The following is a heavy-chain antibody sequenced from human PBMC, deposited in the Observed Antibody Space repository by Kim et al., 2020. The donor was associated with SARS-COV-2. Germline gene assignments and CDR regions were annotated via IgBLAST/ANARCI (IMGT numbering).Heavy chain of an antibody. Sequence: DSVKGRFPISGDNSKNTLYLQMNSLRAADTAVYYCAKQGYSDGYPINYLDYWGQGTMVTVSS. D-gene: IGHD5-18*01. CDR3: AKQGYSDGYPINYLDY. V-gene: IGHV3-30*02. J-gene: IGHJ4*02.